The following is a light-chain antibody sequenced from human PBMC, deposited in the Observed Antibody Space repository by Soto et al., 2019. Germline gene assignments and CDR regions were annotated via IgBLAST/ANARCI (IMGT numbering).Light chain of an antibody. V-gene: IGLV2-14*01. Sequence: QSALTQPASVSGSPGQSITISCTGTSSDVGRYNYVSWYQQHPGKAPKLMIYEVSNRPSGVSNRFSGSTSGNTASLTISGLQSEDEADYYCSSYTSSVTYVFGPGTKLTVL. CDR1: SSDVGRYNY. CDR3: SSYTSSVTYV. CDR2: EVS. J-gene: IGLJ1*01.